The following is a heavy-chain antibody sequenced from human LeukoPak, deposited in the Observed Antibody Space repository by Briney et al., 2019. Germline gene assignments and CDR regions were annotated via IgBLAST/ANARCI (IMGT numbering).Heavy chain of an antibody. CDR2: ISWNSGSI. CDR1: GFTFEDYA. V-gene: IGHV3-9*01. J-gene: IGHJ4*02. CDR3: AESPWLGY. Sequence: GGSLRLSCAASGFTFEDYAMHWVRQAPGKGLEWVAGISWNSGSIGYADSVKGRFTISRDNAKNSLYLQLNSLRVEDTAVYSCAESPWLGYWGQGTLVTVSS. D-gene: IGHD6-19*01.